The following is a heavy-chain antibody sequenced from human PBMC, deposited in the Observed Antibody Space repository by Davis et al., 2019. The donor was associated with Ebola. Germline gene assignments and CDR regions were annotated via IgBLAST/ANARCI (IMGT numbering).Heavy chain of an antibody. CDR1: GFTFSSYG. J-gene: IGHJ4*02. CDR3: AKEVGATTLVLGY. CDR2: ISYDGSNK. Sequence: GESLKISCAASGFTFSSYGMHWVRQAPGKGLAWVAAISYDGSNKFLTDSVKGRFTISRDNSKNTLYLQMNSLTAEDTAVYYCAKEVGATTLVLGYWGQGTLVTVSS. D-gene: IGHD1-26*01. V-gene: IGHV3-30*18.